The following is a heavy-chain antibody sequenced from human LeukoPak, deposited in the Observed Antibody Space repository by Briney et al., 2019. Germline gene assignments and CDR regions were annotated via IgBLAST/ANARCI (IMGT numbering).Heavy chain of an antibody. CDR3: AGGRPYDCWSGYPYFDY. J-gene: IGHJ4*02. Sequence: SVKVSCKASGGTFSSYAISWVRQAPGQGPEWMGGIIPIFGTANYAQKFQGRVTITADESTSTAYMELSSLRSEDTAVYYCAGGRPYDCWSGYPYFDYWGQGTLVTVSS. CDR2: IIPIFGTA. CDR1: GGTFSSYA. D-gene: IGHD3-3*01. V-gene: IGHV1-69*13.